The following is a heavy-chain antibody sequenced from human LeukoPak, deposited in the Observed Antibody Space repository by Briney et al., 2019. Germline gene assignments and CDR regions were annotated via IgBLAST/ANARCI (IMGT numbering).Heavy chain of an antibody. CDR1: GGSISSGDYY. J-gene: IGHJ3*02. CDR3: AREGYGGNSGAFDI. D-gene: IGHD4-23*01. V-gene: IGHV4-30-4*01. Sequence: PSETLSLTCTVSGGSISSGDYYWSWIRQPPGKGLEWIGYIYYSGSTYYNPSLKSRVTISVDTSKNQFSLKLSSVTAADTAVYYCAREGYGGNSGAFDIWGQGTMVTVSS. CDR2: IYYSGST.